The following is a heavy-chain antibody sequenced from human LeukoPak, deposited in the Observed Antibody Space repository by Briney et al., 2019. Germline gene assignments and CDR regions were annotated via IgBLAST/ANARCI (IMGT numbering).Heavy chain of an antibody. J-gene: IGHJ4*02. CDR1: GGSISSYY. Sequence: PSETLSLTCTVSGGSISSYYWSRIRQPPGKGLEWIGYIYYSGSTNYNPSLKSRVTISVDTSKNQFSLKLSSVTAADTAVYYCARVPGGRWLQSDYWGQGTLVTVSS. CDR2: IYYSGST. V-gene: IGHV4-59*01. CDR3: ARVPGGRWLQSDY. D-gene: IGHD5-24*01.